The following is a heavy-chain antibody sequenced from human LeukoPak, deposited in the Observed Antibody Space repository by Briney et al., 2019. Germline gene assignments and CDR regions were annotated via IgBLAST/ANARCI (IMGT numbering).Heavy chain of an antibody. D-gene: IGHD6-19*01. CDR1: GFTFSSYG. CDR3: AKMAGKYYYYYYGMDV. J-gene: IGHJ6*02. Sequence: GGSLRLSCAVSGFTFSSYGMHWVRQAPGKGLEWVAVISYDGSNKYYADSVKGRFTISRDNSKNTLYLQMNSLRAEDTAVYYCAKMAGKYYYYYYGMDVWGQGTTVTVSS. V-gene: IGHV3-30*18. CDR2: ISYDGSNK.